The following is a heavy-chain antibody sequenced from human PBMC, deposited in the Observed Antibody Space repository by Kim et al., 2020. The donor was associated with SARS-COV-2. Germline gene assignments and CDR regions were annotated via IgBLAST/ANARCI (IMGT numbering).Heavy chain of an antibody. J-gene: IGHJ4*02. CDR2: ISYDGSNK. D-gene: IGHD1-26*01. CDR3: ARPYSGSYWSWFDY. CDR1: GFTFSTYA. Sequence: GGSLRLSCAASGFTFSTYAMHWVRQAPGKGLEWVAVISYDGSNKYYADSVKGRFTISRDNSKNTLYLQMNSLRAEDTAVYYCARPYSGSYWSWFDYWGQGPLVTVSS. V-gene: IGHV3-30*04.